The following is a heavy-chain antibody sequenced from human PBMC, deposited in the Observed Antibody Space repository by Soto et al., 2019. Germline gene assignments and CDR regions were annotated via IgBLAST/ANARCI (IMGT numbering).Heavy chain of an antibody. CDR1: GYTFTSYG. D-gene: IGHD3-10*01. CDR2: ISAYNGNT. CDR3: AIVPAPMVRGVGQFDY. V-gene: IGHV1-18*01. J-gene: IGHJ4*02. Sequence: QVQLVQSGAEVKKPGASVKVSCKASGYTFTSYGISWVRQAPGQGLEWMGWISAYNGNTNYAQKLQGRATMTTDTSTSTAYMELRSLRSDDTAVYYCAIVPAPMVRGVGQFDYWGQGTLVTVSS.